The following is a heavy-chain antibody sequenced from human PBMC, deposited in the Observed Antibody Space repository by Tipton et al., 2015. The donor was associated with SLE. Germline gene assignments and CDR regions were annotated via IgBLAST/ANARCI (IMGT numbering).Heavy chain of an antibody. J-gene: IGHJ4*02. CDR1: GDSISNSDYY. D-gene: IGHD4-11*01. V-gene: IGHV4-61*05. Sequence: GLVKPSETLSLTCTVSGDSISNSDYYWGWIRQPAGKGLEWIGYVHQNGFTYSTPSLRSRVTISMDKSNNQFSLKLTSVSAADSAIYFCAGGPMTSVTTGFDYWGQGTLVTVSS. CDR3: AGGPMTSVTTGFDY. CDR2: VHQNGFT.